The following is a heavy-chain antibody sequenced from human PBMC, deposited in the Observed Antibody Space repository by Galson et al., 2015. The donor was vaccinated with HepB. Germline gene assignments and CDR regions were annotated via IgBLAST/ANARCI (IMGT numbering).Heavy chain of an antibody. V-gene: IGHV3-74*01. CDR2: FKSDGSIT. CDR3: ARDPRDGYSHFDY. J-gene: IGHJ4*02. D-gene: IGHD5-24*01. Sequence: RFKSDGSITDYADSVKGRFTISRDNTKNTVYLQMNSLRAEDTAVYHCARDPRDGYSHFDYWGQGTLVTVSS.